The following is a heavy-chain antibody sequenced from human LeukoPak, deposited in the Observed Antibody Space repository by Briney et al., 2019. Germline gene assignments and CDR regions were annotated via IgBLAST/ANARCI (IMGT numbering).Heavy chain of an antibody. V-gene: IGHV4-4*07. CDR3: ARGDYYYDSRRFDY. CDR1: GGSISSYY. D-gene: IGHD3-22*01. CDR2: IYTSGST. Sequence: PSETPSLTCTVSGGSISSYYWSWIRQPAGKGLEWIGRIYTSGSTNYNPSLKSRVTMSVDTSKNQFSLKLSSVTAADTAVYYCARGDYYYDSRRFDYWGQGTLVTVSS. J-gene: IGHJ4*02.